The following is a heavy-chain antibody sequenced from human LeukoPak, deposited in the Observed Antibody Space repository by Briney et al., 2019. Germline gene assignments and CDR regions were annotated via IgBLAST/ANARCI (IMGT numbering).Heavy chain of an antibody. CDR1: GDSITSNDFY. D-gene: IGHD2-2*01. CDR2: IHYSGTT. V-gene: IGHV4-39*01. CDR3: APQGVVVPAANWFDP. Sequence: SETLSLTCTVSGDSITSNDFYWGWIRQAPGKGLEWIGSIHYSGTTYYNPSLKSRVTISVDTSKNQFSLKLSSVTAADTAVYYCAPQGVVVPAANWFDPWGQGTLVTVSS. J-gene: IGHJ5*02.